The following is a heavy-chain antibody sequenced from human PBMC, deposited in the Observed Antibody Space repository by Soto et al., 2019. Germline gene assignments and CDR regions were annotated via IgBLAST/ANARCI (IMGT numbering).Heavy chain of an antibody. J-gene: IGHJ4*02. CDR2: ISAYSGKT. CDR1: GYTFSNYG. Sequence: QVHLVQSGAEVKKPGASVRVSCKASGYTFSNYGISWVRQAPGQGLEWMGWISAYSGKTNYAQSLQVRVTITTDTSTNPAYMELRSLTSDDTAVYYCARTGELRLDSWGQGTLVTVSS. CDR3: ARTGELRLDS. V-gene: IGHV1-18*01. D-gene: IGHD1-7*01.